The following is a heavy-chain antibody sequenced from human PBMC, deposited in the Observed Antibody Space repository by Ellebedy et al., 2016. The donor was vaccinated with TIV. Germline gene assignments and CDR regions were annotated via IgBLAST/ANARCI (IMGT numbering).Heavy chain of an antibody. Sequence: GESLKISCAVSGFTFSSYWMTWVRQAPGKGLEWVANILQRGSQKFYADSVKGRFTISRDNAKNSLYLHMNKLKVEDTAVYYCAREREVRHYFDYWGQGPLVTVSS. V-gene: IGHV3-7*05. CDR2: ILQRGSQK. CDR1: GFTFSSYW. J-gene: IGHJ4*02. CDR3: AREREVRHYFDY.